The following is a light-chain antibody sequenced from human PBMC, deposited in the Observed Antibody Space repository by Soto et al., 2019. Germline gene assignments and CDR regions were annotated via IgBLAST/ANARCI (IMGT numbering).Light chain of an antibody. CDR2: EVS. V-gene: IGLV2-14*01. CDR3: SSYTRSSTLV. CDR1: SSDVGGYNY. Sequence: QSALTQPASVSGSPGQSITISCIGTSSDVGGYNYVSWYQQHPGKAPKLMIYEVSNRPSGVSNRFSGSKSGNTASLTISGLQAEDEADYYCSSYTRSSTLVFGTGTKLPVL. J-gene: IGLJ1*01.